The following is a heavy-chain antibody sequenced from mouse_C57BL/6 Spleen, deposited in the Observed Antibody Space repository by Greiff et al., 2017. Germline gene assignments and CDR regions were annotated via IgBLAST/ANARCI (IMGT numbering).Heavy chain of an antibody. D-gene: IGHD2-4*01. V-gene: IGHV1-47*01. J-gene: IGHJ1*03. CDR1: GYTFTTYP. Sequence: VQLQESGAELVKPGASVKMSCKASGYTFTTYPIEWMKQNHGKSLEWIGNFHPYNDDTKYNEKFKGKATLTVEKSSSTVYLELSRLTSDDSAVYYCARSHDYDGWYFDVWGTGTTVTVSS. CDR2: FHPYNDDT. CDR3: ARSHDYDGWYFDV.